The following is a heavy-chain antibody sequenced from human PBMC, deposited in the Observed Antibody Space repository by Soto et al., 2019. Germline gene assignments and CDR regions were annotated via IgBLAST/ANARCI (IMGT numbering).Heavy chain of an antibody. D-gene: IGHD6-13*01. CDR2: IFHTGYT. J-gene: IGHJ3*02. V-gene: IGHV4-39*01. CDR1: VDSISRSGHY. Sequence: SETLSLTCTVTVDSISRSGHYWGWIRQPPGKGLEWIGSIFHTGYTYYKESLKSRVTISVDTSKNQFSLNLTSVTAADTAVYYCVVSRDSSWYPEGFDIWGQGTVVTVSS. CDR3: VVSRDSSWYPEGFDI.